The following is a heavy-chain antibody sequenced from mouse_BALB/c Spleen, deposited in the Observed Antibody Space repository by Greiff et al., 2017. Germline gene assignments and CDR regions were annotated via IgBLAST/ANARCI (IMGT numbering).Heavy chain of an antibody. CDR2: ILPGSGST. D-gene: IGHD2-2*01. J-gene: IGHJ4*01. Sequence: VQLKQSGAELMKPGASVKISCKATGYTFSSYWIEWVKQRPGHGLEWIGEILPGSGSTNYNEKFKGKATFTADTSSNTAYMQLSSLTSEDSAVYYCARWDYGYDDAMDYWGQGTSVTVSS. V-gene: IGHV1-9*01. CDR3: ARWDYGYDDAMDY. CDR1: GYTFSSYW.